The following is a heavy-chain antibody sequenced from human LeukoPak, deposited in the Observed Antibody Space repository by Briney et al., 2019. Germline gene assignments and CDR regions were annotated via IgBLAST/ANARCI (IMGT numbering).Heavy chain of an antibody. D-gene: IGHD3-10*01. J-gene: IGHJ4*02. CDR3: GRPLQRGSWAQRALDY. CDR2: MNPNSGNA. Sequence: ASVKVSCKASGYTFTSYDISWVRQATGQGLEWMGWMNPNSGNAGYAQRFQGRVTMTRNNSISTAYMELTSLRSEDTAVYYCGRPLQRGSWAQRALDYWGQGTLVTVSS. V-gene: IGHV1-8*01. CDR1: GYTFTSYD.